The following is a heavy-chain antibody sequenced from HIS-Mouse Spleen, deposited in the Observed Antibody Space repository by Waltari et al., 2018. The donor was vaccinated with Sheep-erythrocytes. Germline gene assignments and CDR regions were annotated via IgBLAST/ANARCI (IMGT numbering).Heavy chain of an antibody. D-gene: IGHD3-22*01. V-gene: IGHV4-59*08. CDR1: GGSISSYY. J-gene: IGHJ3*02. CDR3: ARISSRDYYDSSGYYYSDAFDI. CDR2: IYYSGST. Sequence: QVQLQESGPGLVKLSETLSLTCTVSGGSISSYYWSWIRQPPGKGLEWIGYIYYSGSTNYNPSLKSRVTISGDTSKNQFSLKLSSVTAADTAVYYCARISSRDYYDSSGYYYSDAFDIWGQGTMVTVSS.